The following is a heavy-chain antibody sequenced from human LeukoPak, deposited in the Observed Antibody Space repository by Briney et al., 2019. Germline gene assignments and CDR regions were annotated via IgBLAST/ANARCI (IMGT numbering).Heavy chain of an antibody. CDR1: GDSVTSGGYY. CDR3: ARDVVVTSSPDAFDI. J-gene: IGHJ3*02. V-gene: IGHV4-31*11. CDR2: ISNSGTT. Sequence: SETLSLTCAVSGDSVTSGGYYWTWIRHHPGKGLEWIGYISNSGTTSYNPSLKSRVSISVDTSDNQFSLRLTSVTAADTAVYYCARDVVVTSSPDAFDIWGQGTMVTVSS. D-gene: IGHD2-21*02.